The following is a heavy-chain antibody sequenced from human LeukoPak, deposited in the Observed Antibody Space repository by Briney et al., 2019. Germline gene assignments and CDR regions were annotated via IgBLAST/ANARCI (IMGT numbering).Heavy chain of an antibody. D-gene: IGHD4-23*01. CDR1: GFTFDDYG. CDR2: INWNGGST. Sequence: GGSLRLSCAASGFTFDDYGMSWVRQAPGKGLEWVSGINWNGGSTGYADSVKGRFTISRDNAKNSLYLQMNSLRAEDTALYYCARDLDYGGDVDAFDIWGQGTMVTVSS. V-gene: IGHV3-20*04. J-gene: IGHJ3*02. CDR3: ARDLDYGGDVDAFDI.